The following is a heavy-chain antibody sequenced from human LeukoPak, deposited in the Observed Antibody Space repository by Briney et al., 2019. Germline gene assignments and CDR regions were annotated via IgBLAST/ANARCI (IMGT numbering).Heavy chain of an antibody. D-gene: IGHD6-13*01. Sequence: PGGSLRLSCAASGFTFSGSAMHWVRQASGKGLEWVGRIRSKANSHATAYAASVKGRFTISRDDSKNTAYLQMNSLKTEDTAVYYCTTYSSNRYWYFDLWGRGTLVTVSS. CDR1: GFTFSGSA. J-gene: IGHJ2*01. CDR3: TTYSSNRYWYFDL. CDR2: IRSKANSHAT. V-gene: IGHV3-73*01.